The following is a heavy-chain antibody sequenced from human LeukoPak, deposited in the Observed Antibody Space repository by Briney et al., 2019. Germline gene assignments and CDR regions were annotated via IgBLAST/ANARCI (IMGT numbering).Heavy chain of an antibody. Sequence: GGSLRLSCAASGFTVSSHYMSWVRQAPGKGLEWVSVIYSGGSTYYADSVKGRFTISRHNSKNTLYLQMNSLRAEDTAVYYCASSVGAPTSYGMDVWGQGTTVTVSS. J-gene: IGHJ6*02. CDR1: GFTVSSHY. CDR3: ASSVGAPTSYGMDV. V-gene: IGHV3-53*04. D-gene: IGHD3-16*01. CDR2: IYSGGST.